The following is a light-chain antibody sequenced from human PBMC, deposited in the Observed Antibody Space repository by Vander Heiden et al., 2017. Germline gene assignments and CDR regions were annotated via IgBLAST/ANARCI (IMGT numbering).Light chain of an antibody. V-gene: IGLV3-21*02. J-gene: IGLJ2*01. Sequence: SYVLTQPPSVATAPGQAARTTGEGNNIGSESGNWYKKKPGKALVLVVDDDSARPSGIPERFSGSNSGNTATLTISRVEAGDEADYYCQVWDSSSDHLVFGGGTKLTVL. CDR2: DDS. CDR1: NIGSES. CDR3: QVWDSSSDHLV.